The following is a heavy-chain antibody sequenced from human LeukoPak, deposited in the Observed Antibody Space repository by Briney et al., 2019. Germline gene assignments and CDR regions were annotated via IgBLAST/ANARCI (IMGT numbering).Heavy chain of an antibody. V-gene: IGHV3-23*01. D-gene: IGHD3-10*01. CDR1: GFTFSSYA. CDR3: AKDRRVLLWFGELFGWFDP. CDR2: ISGSGGST. J-gene: IGHJ5*02. Sequence: PGGSLRLSCAASGFTFSSYAMSSVRQAPGKGLEWVSAISGSGGSTYYADSVKGRFTISRDNSKNTLYLQMNSLRAEDTAVYYCAKDRRVLLWFGELFGWFDPWGQGTLVTVSS.